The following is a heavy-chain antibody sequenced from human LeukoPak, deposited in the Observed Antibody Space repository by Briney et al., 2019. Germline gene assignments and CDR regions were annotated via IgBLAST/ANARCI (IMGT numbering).Heavy chain of an antibody. V-gene: IGHV1-69*04. CDR1: GGTSSSYA. CDR3: AREADSSGYEVDY. CDR2: IIPILGIA. J-gene: IGHJ4*02. D-gene: IGHD3-22*01. Sequence: ASVKVSCKASGGTSSSYAISWVRQAPGQGLEWMGRIIPILGIANYAQKFQGRVTITADKSTSTAYMELSSLRSEDTAVYYCAREADSSGYEVDYWGQGTLVTVSS.